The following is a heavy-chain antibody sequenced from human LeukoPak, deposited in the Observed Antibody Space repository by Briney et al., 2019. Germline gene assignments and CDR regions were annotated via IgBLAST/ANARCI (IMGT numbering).Heavy chain of an antibody. J-gene: IGHJ4*02. D-gene: IGHD6-13*01. CDR1: GFAFSTSD. CDR3: ARVAGIAAAGMIDY. Sequence: GGSLRLSCVASGFAFSTSDMSWVRQAPGKGLEWVSGINWNGGSTGYADSVKGRFTISRDNAKNSLCLQMNSLRAEDTALYYCARVAGIAAAGMIDYWGQGTLVTVSS. CDR2: INWNGGST. V-gene: IGHV3-20*04.